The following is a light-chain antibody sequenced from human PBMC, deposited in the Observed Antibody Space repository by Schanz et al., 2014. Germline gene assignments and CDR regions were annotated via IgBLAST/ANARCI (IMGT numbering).Light chain of an antibody. J-gene: IGKJ4*01. V-gene: IGKV3-20*01. CDR1: QSGSDSF. CDR3: QQYGDSPPLT. CDR2: GTS. Sequence: EIALTQSPGTLPLSPGERATLSCRASQSGSDSFLAWYQQKPGQGPRLLIYGTSTRATGIPDRFSGSGSGTDFTLAISRLEPEDFAVYYCQQYGDSPPLTFGGGTKVEIK.